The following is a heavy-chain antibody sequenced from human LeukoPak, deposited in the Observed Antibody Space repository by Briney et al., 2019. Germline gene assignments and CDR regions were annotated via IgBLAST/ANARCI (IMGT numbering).Heavy chain of an antibody. D-gene: IGHD3-22*01. CDR1: GGTFSSYA. J-gene: IGHJ6*03. Sequence: AASVKVSCKDSGGTFSSYAISWVRQAPGQGLEWMGRIIPIFGTANYAQKFQGRVTITTDESTSTAYMELSSLRSEDAAVYYCARDGYDSSGYYSGYYYYYMDVWGKGTTVTVSS. CDR3: ARDGYDSSGYYSGYYYYYMDV. V-gene: IGHV1-69*05. CDR2: IIPIFGTA.